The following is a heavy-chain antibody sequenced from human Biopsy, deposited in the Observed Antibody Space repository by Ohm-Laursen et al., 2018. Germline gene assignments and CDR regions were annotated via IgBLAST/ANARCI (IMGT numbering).Heavy chain of an antibody. Sequence: GASVKVSCKASGYTFAGYYLHWVRQAPGHGLERMGWINPNSGNANYAQSFQGRLTVTRDTSISTAYMELTSLTFDDTAIYYCARVPAYPSIDGYYGLDLWGQGTTVIVSS. V-gene: IGHV1-2*02. CDR2: INPNSGNA. D-gene: IGHD3-9*01. J-gene: IGHJ6*02. CDR3: ARVPAYPSIDGYYGLDL. CDR1: GYTFAGYY.